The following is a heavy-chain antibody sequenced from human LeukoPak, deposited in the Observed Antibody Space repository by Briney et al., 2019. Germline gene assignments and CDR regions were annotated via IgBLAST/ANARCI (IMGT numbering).Heavy chain of an antibody. Sequence: PGGSLRLSCSSSGFPFNEYIMHWVRQTPDKGLEWVSLLWYDGSKTYSADSVKGRFTISRDNSKNSLYLQMSSLRAEDTAVYFCARDPLGNRGNYFDDWGQGTLVTVAS. CDR3: ARDPLGNRGNYFDD. J-gene: IGHJ4*02. D-gene: IGHD7-27*01. CDR1: GFPFNEYI. V-gene: IGHV3-33*01. CDR2: LWYDGSKT.